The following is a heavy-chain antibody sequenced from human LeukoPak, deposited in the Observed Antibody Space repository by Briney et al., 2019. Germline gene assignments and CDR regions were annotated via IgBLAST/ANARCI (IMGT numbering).Heavy chain of an antibody. CDR1: GGSISSYY. Sequence: SETLTLPCTVSGGSISSYYWSWIRQPAGKGLEWIGRIYTSGSTNYNPSLKSRITMSVDTSKNQFSLKLSSVTAADTAVYYCATNSGSYGWFDPWGQGTLVTDSS. V-gene: IGHV4-4*07. D-gene: IGHD1-26*01. CDR2: IYTSGST. CDR3: ATNSGSYGWFDP. J-gene: IGHJ5*02.